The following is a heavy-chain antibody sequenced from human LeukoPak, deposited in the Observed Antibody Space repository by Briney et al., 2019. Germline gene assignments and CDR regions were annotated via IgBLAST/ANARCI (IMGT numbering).Heavy chain of an antibody. CDR1: GFTFRSYW. Sequence: PGGSLRLSCAASGFTFRSYWMSWVRQAPGKGLEWVANINQGGSVKYYVDSVKGRFTISRDDPKNSPYVQMNSLRDEDTAVYYCARVGYSGWNLEYWGQGTLVTVSS. CDR3: ARVGYSGWNLEY. D-gene: IGHD5-12*01. V-gene: IGHV3-7*01. CDR2: INQGGSVK. J-gene: IGHJ4*02.